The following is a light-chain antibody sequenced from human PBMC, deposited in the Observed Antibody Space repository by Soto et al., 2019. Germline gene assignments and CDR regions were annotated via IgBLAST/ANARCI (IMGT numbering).Light chain of an antibody. Sequence: DIQMTQSPSSLSASVGDRVTITCQASQGISDYLNWDQQKPGKAPKLLIYDASNLETGVPSRFSGSESGTDFTFTISSLQPEDFATYFCQQYDSFQLTLGGGTKVEIK. V-gene: IGKV1-33*01. CDR3: QQYDSFQLT. CDR2: DAS. CDR1: QGISDY. J-gene: IGKJ4*01.